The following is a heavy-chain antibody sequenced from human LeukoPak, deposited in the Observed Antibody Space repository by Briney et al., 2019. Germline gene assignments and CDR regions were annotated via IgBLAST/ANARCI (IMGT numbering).Heavy chain of an antibody. V-gene: IGHV3-15*01. Sequence: GGSLRLSCAASGFPFIDAWMIWVRQAPGKGLEWVGRIKSGGSTDYAAPVKGRFTISRDDSKDTLYLQMNSLKTEDTAVYYCVWNNLYYLFDAWGQGTLVTVSS. CDR2: IKSGGST. CDR3: VWNNLYYLFDA. J-gene: IGHJ5*02. D-gene: IGHD3-10*01. CDR1: GFPFIDAW.